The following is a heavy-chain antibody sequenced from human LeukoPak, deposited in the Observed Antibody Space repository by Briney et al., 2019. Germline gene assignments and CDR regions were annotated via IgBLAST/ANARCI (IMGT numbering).Heavy chain of an antibody. CDR3: ARSPPGDYGDYGEGY. CDR2: IYHSGST. Sequence: SETLSLTCAVSGGSISSSNWWSWVRQPPGKGLEWIGEIYHSGSTNYNPSLKSRVTISVDKSKNQFSLKLSSVTAADTAVYYCARSPPGDYGDYGEGYWGQGTLVTVSS. CDR1: GGSISSSNW. V-gene: IGHV4-4*02. D-gene: IGHD4-17*01. J-gene: IGHJ4*02.